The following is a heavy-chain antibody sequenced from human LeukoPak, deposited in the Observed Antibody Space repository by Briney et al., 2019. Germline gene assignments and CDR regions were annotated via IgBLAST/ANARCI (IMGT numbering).Heavy chain of an antibody. CDR3: ARSDVLPGDY. V-gene: IGHV1-18*01. J-gene: IGHJ4*02. D-gene: IGHD6-6*01. CDR2: ISGHNNNA. CDR1: GYTFDNYG. Sequence: ASVKVSCKASGYTFDNYGIMWVRQAPGQGLEWMGWISGHNNNAKYAQKVQGRVTMTTDTSTGTAYLEMRSLTSDDTAVYYCARSDVLPGDYWGQGTLVTVSS.